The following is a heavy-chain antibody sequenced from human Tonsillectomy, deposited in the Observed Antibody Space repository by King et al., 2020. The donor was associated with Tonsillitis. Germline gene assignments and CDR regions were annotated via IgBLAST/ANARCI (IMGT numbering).Heavy chain of an antibody. CDR1: GYTFSDYY. D-gene: IGHD6-19*01. V-gene: IGHV1-2*02. J-gene: IGHJ4*02. Sequence: VQLVESGAEVKKPGASVKVSCKASGYTFSDYYIHWVRQDPGQGLEWMGWINPNTGDTNYGQKFQGRVTMTRDTSINTAYMELSRLTSDDTAVYYCARDLLEAVAVYFFADWGQGTLVTVSS. CDR2: INPNTGDT. CDR3: ARDLLEAVAVYFFAD.